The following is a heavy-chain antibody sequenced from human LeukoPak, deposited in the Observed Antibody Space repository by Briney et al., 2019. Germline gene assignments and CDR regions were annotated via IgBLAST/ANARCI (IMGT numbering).Heavy chain of an antibody. CDR1: GGSFSGYY. D-gene: IGHD3-22*01. V-gene: IGHV4-34*01. Sequence: SETLSLTCAVYGGSFSGYYWSWIRQPPGKGLEWIGEINHSGSTNYNPSLKSRVTISVDTSKNLFSLKLGSVTAADMAVYYCARGGLDSSGYYEFDYWGQGTLVTVSS. CDR2: INHSGST. J-gene: IGHJ4*02. CDR3: ARGGLDSSGYYEFDY.